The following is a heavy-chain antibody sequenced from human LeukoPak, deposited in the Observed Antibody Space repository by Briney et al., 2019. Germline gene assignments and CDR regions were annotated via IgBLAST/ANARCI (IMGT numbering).Heavy chain of an antibody. Sequence: GESLKISCKGSGYSVTSYWIGWVRQMPGKGLEWMGIIYPGDSDTRYSPSFQGQVTISADKSISTAYLQWSSLKASDTAMYYCALGYCSGGSCYPDAFDIWGQGTMVTVSS. CDR1: GYSVTSYW. V-gene: IGHV5-51*01. CDR3: ALGYCSGGSCYPDAFDI. D-gene: IGHD2-15*01. CDR2: IYPGDSDT. J-gene: IGHJ3*02.